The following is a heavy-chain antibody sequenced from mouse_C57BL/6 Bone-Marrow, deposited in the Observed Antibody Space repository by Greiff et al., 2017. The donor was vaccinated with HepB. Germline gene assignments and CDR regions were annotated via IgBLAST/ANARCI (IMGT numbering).Heavy chain of an antibody. Sequence: QVQLQQPGAELVRPGTSVKLSCKASGYTFTSYWMHWVKQRPGQGLEWIGVIDPSDSYTNYNHKFKGKATLTVDTSSSTAYMQLSSLTSEDSAVYYCSFYSAFAYWGQGTLVTVSA. CDR2: IDPSDSYT. J-gene: IGHJ3*01. D-gene: IGHD2-1*01. CDR1: GYTFTSYW. CDR3: SFYSAFAY. V-gene: IGHV1-59*01.